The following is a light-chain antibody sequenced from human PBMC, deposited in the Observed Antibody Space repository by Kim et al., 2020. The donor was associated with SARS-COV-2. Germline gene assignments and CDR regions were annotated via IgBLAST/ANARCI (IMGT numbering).Light chain of an antibody. J-gene: IGKJ2*01. CDR1: QSISSY. CDR3: QQSYSTPHT. V-gene: IGKV1-39*01. CDR2: AAS. Sequence: SASVGDRVTITCRASQSISSYLNWDQQKPGKAPKLLIYAASSLQSGVPSRFSGSGSGTDFTLTISSLQPEDFATYYCQQSYSTPHTFGQGTKLEIK.